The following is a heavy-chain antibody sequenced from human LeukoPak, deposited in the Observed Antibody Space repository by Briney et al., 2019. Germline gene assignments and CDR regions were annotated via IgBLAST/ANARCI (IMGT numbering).Heavy chain of an antibody. V-gene: IGHV3-11*04. Sequence: PGGSLRLSCAASGFRFSDYYMTWIRQAPGKGLEWISYISSPGTSIFYADSVKGRFTISRDNAKNSLYLQMNSLRAEDTAVYYCARDQVLLWFGELKYYFDYWGQGTLVTVSS. CDR1: GFRFSDYY. CDR2: ISSPGTSI. CDR3: ARDQVLLWFGELKYYFDY. J-gene: IGHJ4*02. D-gene: IGHD3-10*01.